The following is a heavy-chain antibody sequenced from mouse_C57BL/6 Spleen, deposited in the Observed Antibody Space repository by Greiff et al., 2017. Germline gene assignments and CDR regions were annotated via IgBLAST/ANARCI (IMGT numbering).Heavy chain of an antibody. D-gene: IGHD2-4*01. CDR3: ARVDDHVFAY. CDR1: GFTFSSSA. Sequence: EVKLMESGGGLVKPGGSLKLSCAASGFTFSSSAMSWVRQTPEKRLEWVATISDGGSYTYYPDNVKGRFTISRDNAKNNLYLQMSHLKSEDTAMYYCARVDDHVFAYWGQGTLVTVSA. J-gene: IGHJ3*01. V-gene: IGHV5-4*03. CDR2: ISDGGSYT.